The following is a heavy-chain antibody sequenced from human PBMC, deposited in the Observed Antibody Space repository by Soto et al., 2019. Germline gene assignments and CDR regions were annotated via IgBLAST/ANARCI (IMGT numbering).Heavy chain of an antibody. Sequence: SETLSLTCTVSGGSISSYYWSWIRQPPGKGLEWIGYIYYSGSTNYNPSLKSRVTISVDTSKNQFSLKLSSVTAADTAVYYCARVGTQNDYDILTGYLHYYYYYYMDVWGKGTTVTVSS. CDR2: IYYSGST. V-gene: IGHV4-59*01. CDR3: ARVGTQNDYDILTGYLHYYYYYYMDV. D-gene: IGHD3-9*01. CDR1: GGSISSYY. J-gene: IGHJ6*03.